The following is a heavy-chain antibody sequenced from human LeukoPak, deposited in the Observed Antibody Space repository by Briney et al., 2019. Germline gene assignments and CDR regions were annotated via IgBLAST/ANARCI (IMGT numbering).Heavy chain of an antibody. V-gene: IGHV3-21*01. J-gene: IGHJ1*01. D-gene: IGHD2-2*01. CDR3: ARDSAPRVGYFQH. CDR2: ISSSSSSYI. Sequence: GGSLRLSCAASGFTFSSYSMNWVRQAPGKGLEWVSSISSSSSSYIYYADSVKGRFTISRDNAKNSLYLQMNSLRAEDTAVYYCARDSAPRVGYFQHWGQGTLVTVSS. CDR1: GFTFSSYS.